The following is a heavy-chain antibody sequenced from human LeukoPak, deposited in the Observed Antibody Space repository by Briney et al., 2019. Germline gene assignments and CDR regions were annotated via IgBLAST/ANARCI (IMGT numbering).Heavy chain of an antibody. D-gene: IGHD2-15*01. Sequence: PGGSLRLSCAASGFTFSSYGMHWVRQAPGKGLEWVAFIRYDGSNKYYADSVKGRFTISRDNSKNTLYLQVNSLRAEDTAVYYCTKDFESLYCSGGSCYTPPYYFDYWGQGTLVTVSS. CDR1: GFTFSSYG. CDR2: IRYDGSNK. J-gene: IGHJ4*02. CDR3: TKDFESLYCSGGSCYTPPYYFDY. V-gene: IGHV3-30*02.